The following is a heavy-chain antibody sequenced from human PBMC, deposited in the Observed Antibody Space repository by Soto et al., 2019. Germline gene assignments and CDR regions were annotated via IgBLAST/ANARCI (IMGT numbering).Heavy chain of an antibody. Sequence: EVQLVESGGGLVQPGGSLRLSCAASGFTVSSNYMSWVRQAPGKGLEWVSVIYSGGSTYYADSVKGRFTLSRHNSKNTLYLKMNSERGEETAVYYCARERGDSCNGGSCYAFDIWGQGTMVTVSS. V-gene: IGHV3-53*04. J-gene: IGHJ3*02. CDR1: GFTVSSNY. CDR2: IYSGGST. D-gene: IGHD2-15*01. CDR3: ARERGDSCNGGSCYAFDI.